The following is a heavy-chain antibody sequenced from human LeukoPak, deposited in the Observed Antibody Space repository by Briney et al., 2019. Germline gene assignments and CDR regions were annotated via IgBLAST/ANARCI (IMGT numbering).Heavy chain of an antibody. V-gene: IGHV1-2*02. D-gene: IGHD3-3*01. J-gene: IGHJ1*01. Sequence: ASVKVSCKASGYTFTGYYMHWVRQAPGQGLEWVGWINPNSGGTNYAQKFQGRVTMTRDTSISTAYMELSRLRSDDTAVYYCARPPYYDFWSGYSKAEYFQHWGQGTLVTVSS. CDR2: INPNSGGT. CDR3: ARPPYYDFWSGYSKAEYFQH. CDR1: GYTFTGYY.